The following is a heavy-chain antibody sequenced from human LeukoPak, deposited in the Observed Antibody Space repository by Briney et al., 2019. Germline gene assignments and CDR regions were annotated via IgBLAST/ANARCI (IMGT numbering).Heavy chain of an antibody. CDR2: ISSSSSTI. Sequence: GGSLRLSCAASGFTFSSYSMNWVRQAPGKGLEWVSYISSSSSTIYYADSVKGRFTISRDNAKNSLYLQMNSLRAEDTAVYYCARETRPAGLYSSSIYYYYMDVWGKGTTVTVSS. CDR3: ARETRPAGLYSSSIYYYYMDV. J-gene: IGHJ6*03. CDR1: GFTFSSYS. D-gene: IGHD6-13*01. V-gene: IGHV3-48*01.